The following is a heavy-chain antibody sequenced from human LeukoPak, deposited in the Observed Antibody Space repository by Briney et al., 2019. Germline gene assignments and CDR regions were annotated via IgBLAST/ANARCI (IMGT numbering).Heavy chain of an antibody. Sequence: ASVKVSCKASGGTFSSYAISWVRQAPGQGLEWMGGIIPIFVTANYAQKFQGRVTITTDESTSTAYMELSGLRSEDTAVYYCARAVREWPADYWGQGTLVTVSS. V-gene: IGHV1-69*05. J-gene: IGHJ4*02. CDR3: ARAVREWPADY. CDR2: IIPIFVTA. D-gene: IGHD3-3*01. CDR1: GGTFSSYA.